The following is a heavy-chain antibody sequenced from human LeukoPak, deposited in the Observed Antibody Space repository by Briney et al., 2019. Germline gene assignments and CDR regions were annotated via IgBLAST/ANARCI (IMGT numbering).Heavy chain of an antibody. CDR2: IYWDDDE. D-gene: IGHD2-15*01. V-gene: IGHV2-5*02. CDR3: VHRRGCRRGTCYPFDY. CDR1: GFSLRTSGVG. J-gene: IGHJ4*02. Sequence: SGPTLVKPTPTLTLTFILSGFSLRTSGVGVGWIRQPPGKALEWLALIYWDDDERYSPSLRSRLTITKHTSKNQVVLTMTNIDPVDTATYYCVHRRGCRRGTCYPFDYWGQGSLVTVSS.